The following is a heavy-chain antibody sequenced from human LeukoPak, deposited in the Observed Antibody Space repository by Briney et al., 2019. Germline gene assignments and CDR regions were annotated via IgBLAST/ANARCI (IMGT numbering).Heavy chain of an antibody. Sequence: EASVKVSCTASGGTFSTDTINWVRQAPGQGLEWVGRIIPLIGIGDYAQKFHNRVTITADESTSTAYMELRSLRSDDTAVYYCARNSIGNEVSRPLLGGWFDPWGQGTLVTVSS. CDR2: IIPLIGIG. J-gene: IGHJ5*02. V-gene: IGHV1-69*02. CDR1: GGTFSTDT. CDR3: ARNSIGNEVSRPLLGGWFDP. D-gene: IGHD3-22*01.